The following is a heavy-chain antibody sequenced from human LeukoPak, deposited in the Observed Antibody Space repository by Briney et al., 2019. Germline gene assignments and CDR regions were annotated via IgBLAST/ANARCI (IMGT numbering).Heavy chain of an antibody. CDR1: GFTFSDYD. Sequence: PGGSLRLSCSASGFTFSDYDMNWVRQAPGKGLEWVSPISYLSSHVYYGDSVKGRFSISRDNAKNSLYLQTNSLGAEDTAIYYCGRAFPPLRTSSAGDLWGQGILVTVSS. V-gene: IGHV3-21*01. CDR3: GRAFPPLRTSSAGDL. D-gene: IGHD3-16*01. J-gene: IGHJ4*02. CDR2: ISYLSSHV.